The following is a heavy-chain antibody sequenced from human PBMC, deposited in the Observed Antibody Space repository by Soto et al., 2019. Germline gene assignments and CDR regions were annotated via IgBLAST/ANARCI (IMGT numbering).Heavy chain of an antibody. CDR3: ARGLFLPAAKSAYYYYYYMDV. V-gene: IGHV4-34*01. CDR2: INHSGST. J-gene: IGHJ6*03. D-gene: IGHD2-2*01. Sequence: SETLSLTCAVYGGSFSGYYWGWIRQPPGKGLEWIGEINHSGSTNYNPSLKSRVTISVDTSKNQFSLKLSSVTAADTAVYYCARGLFLPAAKSAYYYYYYMDVWGKGTTVTVSS. CDR1: GGSFSGYY.